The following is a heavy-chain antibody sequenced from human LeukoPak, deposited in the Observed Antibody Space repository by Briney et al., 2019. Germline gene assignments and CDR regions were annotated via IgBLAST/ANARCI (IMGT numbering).Heavy chain of an antibody. CDR3: ASGAEHWPNTVVVTAIVFDY. CDR1: GGSFSGYY. Sequence: SETLSLTXAVYGGSFSGYYWSWIRQPPGKGLEWIGAINHSGSTNYNPSLKSRVTISVDTSKNQISLKLSSVTAADTAVYDCASGAEHWPNTVVVTAIVFDYWGQGTLVTVSS. V-gene: IGHV4-34*01. CDR2: INHSGST. J-gene: IGHJ4*02. D-gene: IGHD2-21*02.